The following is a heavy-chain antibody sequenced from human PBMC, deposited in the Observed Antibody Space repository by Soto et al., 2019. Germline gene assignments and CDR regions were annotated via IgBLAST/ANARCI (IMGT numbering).Heavy chain of an antibody. CDR2: VSGSGGTT. V-gene: IGHV3-23*01. CDR3: ARCTVDTIVTSGWCHYLDP. D-gene: IGHD6-19*01. J-gene: IGHJ5*02. Sequence: VQLLDSGGGLVQPGGSLRLSCAASGFTFSSSAMSWVHQAPGKGLEWVSAVSGSGGTTYYADSVRGRFTISRDNSKNTLYLQMNSLRAEDTAIYFCARCTVDTIVTSGWCHYLDPWGQGTLVTVSS. CDR1: GFTFSSSA.